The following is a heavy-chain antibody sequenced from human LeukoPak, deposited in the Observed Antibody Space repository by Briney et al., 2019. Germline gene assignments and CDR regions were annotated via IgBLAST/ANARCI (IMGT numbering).Heavy chain of an antibody. Sequence: GGSLRLSCAASGFTFSGSAMHWVRQASGKGLEWVGRIRSKANSYATAYAASVKGRFTISRDDSKNTAYLQMNSLKTEDTAVYYCTRLRGENYDFWSGYYLGYDAFDIWGQGTMVTVSS. V-gene: IGHV3-73*01. J-gene: IGHJ3*02. CDR3: TRLRGENYDFWSGYYLGYDAFDI. CDR2: IRSKANSYAT. D-gene: IGHD3-3*01. CDR1: GFTFSGSA.